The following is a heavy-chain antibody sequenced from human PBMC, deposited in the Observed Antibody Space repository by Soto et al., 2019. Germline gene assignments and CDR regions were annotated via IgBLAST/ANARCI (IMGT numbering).Heavy chain of an antibody. Sequence: KQSQTLSLTCAVYGGSFSGYYWSWIRQPPGKGLEWIGEINHSGSTNYNPSLKSRVTISVDTSKNQFSLKLSSVTAADTAVYYCARGGEGSGNSNDYWGQGTLVTVSS. V-gene: IGHV4-34*01. CDR2: INHSGST. CDR1: GGSFSGYY. D-gene: IGHD3-3*02. CDR3: ARGGEGSGNSNDY. J-gene: IGHJ4*02.